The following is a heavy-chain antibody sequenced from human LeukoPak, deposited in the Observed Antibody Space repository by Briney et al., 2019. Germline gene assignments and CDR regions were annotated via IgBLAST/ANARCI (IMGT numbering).Heavy chain of an antibody. V-gene: IGHV3-21*01. Sequence: GGSLRLSCAASGFTFSSYSMNWVRQAPGKGLEWVSSISSSSSYIYYADSVKGRFTISRDNAKNSLYLQMNSLRAEDTAVYYCARDLASSGWPDYWGPGTLVTVSS. CDR3: ARDLASSGWPDY. J-gene: IGHJ4*02. CDR1: GFTFSSYS. CDR2: ISSSSSYI. D-gene: IGHD6-19*01.